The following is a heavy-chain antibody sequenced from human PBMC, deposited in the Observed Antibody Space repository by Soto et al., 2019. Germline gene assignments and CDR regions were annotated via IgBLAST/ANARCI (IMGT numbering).Heavy chain of an antibody. CDR1: GGSISRDC. D-gene: IGHD2-15*01. CDR3: ARHRYCGGGSCYWDYYYMDV. CDR2: IYYSGST. Sequence: SETRCLSRSGSGGSISRDCCSGSRQPLEKGLEWIGFIYYSGSTNYNPSLKSRVTISVDTSKNQFSLKLTSVTAADTAVYYCARHRYCGGGSCYWDYYYMDVWCKGTTVT. J-gene: IGHJ6*03. V-gene: IGHV4-59*08.